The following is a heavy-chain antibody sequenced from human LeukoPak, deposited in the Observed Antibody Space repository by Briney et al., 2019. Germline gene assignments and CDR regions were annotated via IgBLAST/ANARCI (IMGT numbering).Heavy chain of an antibody. CDR2: IYPGDSDT. D-gene: IGHD5-24*01. CDR3: ARRPYGYNYPDPFDY. J-gene: IGHJ4*02. Sequence: GESLKISCKGSGYSFTSYWIGWVRPMPGKGLEWMGIIYPGDSDTRYSPSFQGQVTISADKSISTAYLQWSSLKASDTAMYYCARRPYGYNYPDPFDYWGQGTLVTVSS. V-gene: IGHV5-51*01. CDR1: GYSFTSYW.